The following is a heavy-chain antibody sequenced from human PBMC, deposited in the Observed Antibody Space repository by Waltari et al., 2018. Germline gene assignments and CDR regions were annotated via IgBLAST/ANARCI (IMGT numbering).Heavy chain of an antibody. V-gene: IGHV4-34*01. CDR1: DESFSSYY. D-gene: IGHD2-2*01. Sequence: QVQLQQWGAGLLKPSETLSLTCAVHDESFSSYYWSWLRQPPGKGLEWIGEINHTGSTNYNPSLKSRVTIFIDTSKNQFSLNLSSVTAADTAVYYCARGRQYFLYYFDSWGQGTLVTVSS. CDR2: INHTGST. J-gene: IGHJ4*02. CDR3: ARGRQYFLYYFDS.